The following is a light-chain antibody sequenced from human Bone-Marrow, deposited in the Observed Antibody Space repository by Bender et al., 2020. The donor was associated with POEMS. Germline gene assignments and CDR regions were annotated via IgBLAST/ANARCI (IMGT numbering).Light chain of an antibody. J-gene: IGLJ2*01. CDR1: SSDVGGYNY. CDR3: NSYAGSNTLV. CDR2: KVN. V-gene: IGLV2-8*01. Sequence: QSALTQPPSASGSPGQSVTISCTGTSSDVGGYNYVSWFQHHPGKAPKLMIYKVNKRPSGVPDRFSGSKSGNTASLTVSGLQAEDEADYYCNSYAGSNTLVFGGGTKLTVL.